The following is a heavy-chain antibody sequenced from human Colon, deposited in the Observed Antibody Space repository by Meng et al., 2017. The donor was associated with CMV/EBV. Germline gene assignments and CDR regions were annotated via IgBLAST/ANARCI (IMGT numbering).Heavy chain of an antibody. CDR1: GFRFDDYA. J-gene: IGHJ1*01. D-gene: IGHD6-13*01. CDR3: ARGWPPDF. Sequence: GGSLRLSCVASGFRFDDYAMHWVRQAPGKGLEWVSGISWNSDNIGYVDSVKGRFTISRDNAQNSVYLQMNSLTAEDTAVYYCARGWPPDFWGQGTLVTVSS. CDR2: ISWNSDNI. V-gene: IGHV3-9*01.